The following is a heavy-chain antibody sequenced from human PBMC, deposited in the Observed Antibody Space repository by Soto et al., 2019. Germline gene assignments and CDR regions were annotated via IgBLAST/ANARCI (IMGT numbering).Heavy chain of an antibody. CDR2: ISSSSSYI. Sequence: PGGSLRLSCAASGFTFSSYSMNWVRQAPGKGLEWVSSISSSSSYIYYADSVKGRFTISRDNAKNSLYLQMNSLRAEDTAVYYCARMQLLPYPDDYSGMCVWGQGTTVT. D-gene: IGHD6-19*01. CDR3: ARMQLLPYPDDYSGMCV. J-gene: IGHJ6*02. V-gene: IGHV3-21*01. CDR1: GFTFSSYS.